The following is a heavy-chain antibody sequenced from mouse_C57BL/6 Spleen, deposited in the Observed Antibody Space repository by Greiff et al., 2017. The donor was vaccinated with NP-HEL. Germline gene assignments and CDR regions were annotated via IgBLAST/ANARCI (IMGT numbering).Heavy chain of an antibody. D-gene: IGHD2-4*01. Sequence: VQLQQSGAELARPGASVKLSCKASGYTFTSYGISWVKQRTGQGLEWIGEIYPRSGNTYYNEKFKGKATLTADKSSSTAYMELRSLTSEDSAVYVCARATMITTKGDYYAMDYWGQGTSGTVSS. CDR1: GYTFTSYG. CDR3: ARATMITTKGDYYAMDY. J-gene: IGHJ4*01. CDR2: IYPRSGNT. V-gene: IGHV1-81*01.